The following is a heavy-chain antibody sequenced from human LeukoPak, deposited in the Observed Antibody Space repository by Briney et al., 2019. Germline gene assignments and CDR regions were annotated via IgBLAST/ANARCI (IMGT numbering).Heavy chain of an antibody. J-gene: IGHJ3*02. CDR1: GGSSSGYY. D-gene: IGHD2-2*02. Sequence: PSETLSLTCAVYGGSSSGYYWSWIRQPPGKGLEWIGEINHSGSTNYNPSLKSRVTISVDTSKNQFSLKLSSVTAADTAVYYCAGTGCSSTSCYNHAFDIWGQGTMVTVSS. CDR2: INHSGST. CDR3: AGTGCSSTSCYNHAFDI. V-gene: IGHV4-34*01.